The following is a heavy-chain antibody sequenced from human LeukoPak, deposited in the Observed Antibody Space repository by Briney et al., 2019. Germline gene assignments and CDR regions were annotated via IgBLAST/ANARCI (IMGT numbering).Heavy chain of an antibody. Sequence: SETLSLTCTVSGGSISSYYWSWIRQPPGKGLEWIGYIYYSGSINYNPSLKGRVTISVDTSKNQFSPKLSSVTAADTAVYYCARHNYYDSSGYYTPEPYGMDVWGQGTTVTVSS. J-gene: IGHJ6*02. CDR3: ARHNYYDSSGYYTPEPYGMDV. D-gene: IGHD3-22*01. CDR2: IYYSGSI. V-gene: IGHV4-59*08. CDR1: GGSISSYY.